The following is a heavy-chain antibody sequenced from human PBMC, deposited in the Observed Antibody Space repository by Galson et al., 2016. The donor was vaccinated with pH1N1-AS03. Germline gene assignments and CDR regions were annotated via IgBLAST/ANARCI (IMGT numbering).Heavy chain of an antibody. J-gene: IGHJ4*02. CDR2: IDQDGSEK. CDR1: GFRFIDYW. V-gene: IGHV3-7*01. D-gene: IGHD2-2*03. CDR3: TSGMDELDY. Sequence: SLRLSCAASGFRFIDYWMTWVCQAPGKGLEWVANIDQDGSEKYYMDSVEGRFTISRDNAKNSLSLQMNSLRSEDTAVYYCTSGMDELDYWGQGTLVTVSS.